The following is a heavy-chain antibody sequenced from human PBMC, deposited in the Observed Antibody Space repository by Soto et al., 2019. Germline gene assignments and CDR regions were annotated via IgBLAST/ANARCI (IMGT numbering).Heavy chain of an antibody. CDR1: GGSFSGYY. CDR3: AREATVVRPYMVDI. V-gene: IGHV4-34*01. Sequence: PSETLSLTCAVYGGSFSGYYWSWIRQPPGKGLEWIGEINHSGSTNYNPSLKSRVTISVDTSKNQFSLKLSSVTAADTAVYYCAREATVVRPYMVDIWGQGTMVTVS. D-gene: IGHD4-17*01. J-gene: IGHJ3*02. CDR2: INHSGST.